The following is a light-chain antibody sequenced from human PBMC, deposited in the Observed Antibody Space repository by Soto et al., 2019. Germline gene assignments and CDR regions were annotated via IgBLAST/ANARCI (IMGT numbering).Light chain of an antibody. CDR3: QQYNSYPWT. Sequence: DIQLTQSPYFLSASVGGSVTITCRASQGIRSYLAWYQQKPGRAPKLLMYIASTLQTGVPSRFSGSGSGTEFTLTISSLQPDDFATYYCQQYNSYPWTVGQGTKVAIK. J-gene: IGKJ1*01. V-gene: IGKV1-9*01. CDR2: IAS. CDR1: QGIRSY.